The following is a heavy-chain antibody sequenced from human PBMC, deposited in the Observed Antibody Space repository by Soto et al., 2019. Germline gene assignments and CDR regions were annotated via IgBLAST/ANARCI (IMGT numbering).Heavy chain of an antibody. V-gene: IGHV3-30-3*01. D-gene: IGHD3-22*01. CDR2: ISYDGSNK. Sequence: GGSLRLSCAASGFTFSSYAMHWVRQAPGKGLEWVAVISYDGSNKYYADSVKGRFTISRDNSKNTLYLQMNGLRAEDTAVYYCASKDSSGYYYAVDYWGQGTLVTVSS. J-gene: IGHJ4*02. CDR3: ASKDSSGYYYAVDY. CDR1: GFTFSSYA.